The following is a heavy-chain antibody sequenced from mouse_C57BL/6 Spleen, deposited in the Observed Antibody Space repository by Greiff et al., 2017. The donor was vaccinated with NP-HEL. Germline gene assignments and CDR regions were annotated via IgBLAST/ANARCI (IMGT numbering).Heavy chain of an antibody. Sequence: LVESGAELVKPGASVKISCKASGYAFSSYWMNWVKQRPGKGLEWIGQIYPGDGDTNYNGKFKGKATLTADKSSSTAYMQLSSLTSEDSAVYFCAREGSTMVTTYFDYWGQGTTLTVSS. CDR3: AREGSTMVTTYFDY. CDR1: GYAFSSYW. CDR2: IYPGDGDT. D-gene: IGHD2-2*01. V-gene: IGHV1-80*01. J-gene: IGHJ2*01.